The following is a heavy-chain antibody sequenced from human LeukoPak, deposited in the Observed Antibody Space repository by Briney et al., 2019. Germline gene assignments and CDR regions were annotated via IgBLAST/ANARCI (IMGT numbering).Heavy chain of an antibody. V-gene: IGHV3-30*04. CDR3: ARGIAVAGTVYYYYMDV. Sequence: GGSLRLSCAASGFTFSSYAMHWVRQAPGKGLEWVAVISYDGSNKFYADSVKGRFTISRDNSKNTLYLQMNSLRAEDAAVYYCARGIAVAGTVYYYYMDVWGKGTTVTVSS. J-gene: IGHJ6*03. CDR2: ISYDGSNK. CDR1: GFTFSSYA. D-gene: IGHD6-19*01.